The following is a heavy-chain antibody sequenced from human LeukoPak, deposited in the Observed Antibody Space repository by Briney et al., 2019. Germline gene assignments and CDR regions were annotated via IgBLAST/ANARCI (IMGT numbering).Heavy chain of an antibody. Sequence: SQTLSLTCAISGDSVSSNSAAWNWIRQSPSRGLEWLGRTYYRSKWYNDYAVSVKSRITINPDTSKNQFSLQLNSVTPEDTAVYYCARATYYYDSSGYSLNWFDPWGQGTLVTVSS. D-gene: IGHD3-22*01. V-gene: IGHV6-1*01. CDR1: GDSVSSNSAA. CDR3: ARATYYYDSSGYSLNWFDP. CDR2: TYYRSKWYN. J-gene: IGHJ5*02.